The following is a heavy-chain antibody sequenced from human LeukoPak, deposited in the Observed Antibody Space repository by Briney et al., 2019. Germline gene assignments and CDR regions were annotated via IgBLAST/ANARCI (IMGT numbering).Heavy chain of an antibody. CDR2: INSDGGST. CDR3: AKDRGYCGGDCYFGNWFDP. D-gene: IGHD2-21*01. Sequence: PGGSLRLSCAASGFTLSSYCMHWVRQAPGKGLVWVSGINSDGGSTRYADSVKGRFTISRDNSKNTLYLQMNSLRAEDTAVYYCAKDRGYCGGDCYFGNWFDPWGQGTLVTVSS. V-gene: IGHV3-74*01. J-gene: IGHJ5*02. CDR1: GFTLSSYC.